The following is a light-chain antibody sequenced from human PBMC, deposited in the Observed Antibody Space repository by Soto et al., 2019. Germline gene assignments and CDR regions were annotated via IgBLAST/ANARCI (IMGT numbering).Light chain of an antibody. CDR3: AAWDDSLNGREV. V-gene: IGLV1-44*01. CDR2: SNN. J-gene: IGLJ1*01. Sequence: QSVLTQPPSASGTPGQRVTISCSGSSSNIGSNSVNWYQQLPGAAPKLLIYSNNQRPSGVPDRFSGSKSGTSASLAISGLQSEDEADYYCAAWDDSLNGREVFGTGTKLTGL. CDR1: SSNIGSNS.